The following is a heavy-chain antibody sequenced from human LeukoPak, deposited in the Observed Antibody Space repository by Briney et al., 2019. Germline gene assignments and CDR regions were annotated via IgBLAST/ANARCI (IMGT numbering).Heavy chain of an antibody. D-gene: IGHD3-3*01. Sequence: SETLSLTCTVSGGSISSHYWSWIRQPPGKGLEWIGYIYYSGSTNYNPSLKSRVTISVDTSKNQFSLKLSSVTAADTAVYYCARVHCDFWSGYSPFDYWGQGTLVTVSS. CDR1: GGSISSHY. J-gene: IGHJ4*02. V-gene: IGHV4-59*11. CDR2: IYYSGST. CDR3: ARVHCDFWSGYSPFDY.